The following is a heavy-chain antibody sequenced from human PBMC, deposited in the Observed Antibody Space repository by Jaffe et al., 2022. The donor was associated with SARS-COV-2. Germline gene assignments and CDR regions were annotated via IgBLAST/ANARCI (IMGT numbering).Heavy chain of an antibody. CDR3: ARDDHAYNVYDHWFDP. Sequence: QVQLQESGPGLVKPSETLTLTCTVSGGSISTYYWSWIRQPPGKGLEWIVYVDYSGSTDYNPSLKSRVTVSVDTSKNQFSLKLHSVTAADTAVYYCARDDHAYNVYDHWFDPWGQGTLVTVSS. CDR1: GGSISTYY. V-gene: IGHV4-59*01. CDR2: VDYSGST. J-gene: IGHJ5*02. D-gene: IGHD5-12*01.